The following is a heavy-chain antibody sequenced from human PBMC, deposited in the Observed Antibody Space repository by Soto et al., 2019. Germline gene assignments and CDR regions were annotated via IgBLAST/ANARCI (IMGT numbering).Heavy chain of an antibody. V-gene: IGHV3-21*01. Sequence: GGSLRLSCSASGFTFSSYSMNWVRQAPGKGLEWVSSISSSSSYIYYADSVKGRFTISRDNAKNSLYLQMNSLRAEDTAVYYCARDPQTPEKFDYWGQGTLVTVSS. CDR1: GFTFSSYS. J-gene: IGHJ4*02. CDR2: ISSSSSYI. CDR3: ARDPQTPEKFDY.